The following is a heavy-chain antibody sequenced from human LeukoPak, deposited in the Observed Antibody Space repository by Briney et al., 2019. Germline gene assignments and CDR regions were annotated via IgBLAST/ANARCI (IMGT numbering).Heavy chain of an antibody. CDR3: ARGGTGDYYFDF. CDR2: ISSTSSTI. Sequence: GGSLRLSCVASGFTSSRFAISWVRQAPGKGLEWVSYISSTSSTIHYADSVKGRFIISRDNAKNSLYLQMNSLRAEDTAVYYCARGGTGDYYFDFWGQGTLVTVSS. D-gene: IGHD7-27*01. J-gene: IGHJ4*02. V-gene: IGHV3-48*01. CDR1: GFTSSRFA.